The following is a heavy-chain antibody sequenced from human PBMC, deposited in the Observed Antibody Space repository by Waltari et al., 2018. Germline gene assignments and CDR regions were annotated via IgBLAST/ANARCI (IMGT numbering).Heavy chain of an antibody. V-gene: IGHV4-39*01. CDR2: IYHSGTT. D-gene: IGHD3-10*01. CDR1: GASVKSTSYY. Sequence: QVYLQESVPGLVKPSESLSLTCTVSGASVKSTSYYWGWIRQPPGKGLEWIGSIYHSGTTYYHPSLKSRVTISVDASDKQFYLTLTSVTAADTAVYFCVRPPHCRGNTCTALWGQGALVTVSS. J-gene: IGHJ4*02. CDR3: VRPPHCRGNTCTAL.